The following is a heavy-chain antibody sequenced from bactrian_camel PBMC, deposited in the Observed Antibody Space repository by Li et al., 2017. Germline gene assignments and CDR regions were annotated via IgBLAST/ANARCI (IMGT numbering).Heavy chain of an antibody. V-gene: IGHV3S53*01. CDR1: EYTAVINY. J-gene: IGHJ4*01. Sequence: HVQLVESGGGSVQAGGSLRLSCAASEYTAVINYMGWIRQSPGNEREVLAAIYTTAENTYYADSVKGRFTISQERANNTVYLQMERLKPEDTATYYWGQGTQVTVS. CDR2: IYTTAENT.